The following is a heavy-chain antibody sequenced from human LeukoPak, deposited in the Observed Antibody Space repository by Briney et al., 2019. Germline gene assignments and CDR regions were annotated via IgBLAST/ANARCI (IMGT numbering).Heavy chain of an antibody. J-gene: IGHJ4*02. CDR2: ISTYNGNT. Sequence: ASVKVSCKASGYTFTSYGISWVRQAPGQGLEWMGWISTYNGNTNYAQKLQGRVTMTTDTSTSTAYMELRSLRSDDTAVYYCARDASSIAAQFGDYWGQGTLVTVSS. CDR1: GYTFTSYG. V-gene: IGHV1-18*01. D-gene: IGHD6-6*01. CDR3: ARDASSIAAQFGDY.